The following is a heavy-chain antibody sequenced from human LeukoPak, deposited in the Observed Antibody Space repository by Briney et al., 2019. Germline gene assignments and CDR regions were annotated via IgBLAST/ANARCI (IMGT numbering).Heavy chain of an antibody. CDR3: TRDRAAADLDY. CDR2: IWYDGSNK. CDR1: GFTFSSYE. V-gene: IGHV3-33*08. J-gene: IGHJ4*02. Sequence: QPGGSLRLSCAASGFTFSSYEMNWVRQAAGKGLEWVAVIWYDGSNKFYADSVKGRFTISRDNSKNTLYMQMNRLRAEDTAVYYCTRDRAAADLDYWGQGTLVTVSS. D-gene: IGHD6-13*01.